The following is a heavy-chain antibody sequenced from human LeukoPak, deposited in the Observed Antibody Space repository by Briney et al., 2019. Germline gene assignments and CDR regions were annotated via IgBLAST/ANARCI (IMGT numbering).Heavy chain of an antibody. V-gene: IGHV3-23*01. CDR3: AKDSSGWQRVH. CDR2: ISGSGGST. D-gene: IGHD6-19*01. CDR1: GLTFSSYA. J-gene: IGHJ4*02. Sequence: GGSLRLSCAASGLTFSSYAMSWVRQAPGKGLEWVSAISGSGGSTYYADSVKGRFTISRDNSKNTLYLQMNSLRAEDTAVYYCAKDSSGWQRVHWGQGTLVTVSS.